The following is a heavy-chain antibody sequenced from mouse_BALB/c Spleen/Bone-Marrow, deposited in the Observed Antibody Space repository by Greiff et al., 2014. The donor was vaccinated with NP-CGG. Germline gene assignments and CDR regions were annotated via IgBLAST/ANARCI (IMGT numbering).Heavy chain of an antibody. CDR2: ITYDGSS. J-gene: IGHJ4*01. V-gene: IGHV3-6*02. CDR3: AMGHYAMDY. Sequence: EVHLVESGPGLVKPSQSLSLTCSVTGYSITNGYYWNWIRQFPGNKLEWMAYITYDGSSDYNPSLKNRISITRDTAKNQFFLKLNAVTTEDTSTYYCAMGHYAMDYWGQGTSVTV. CDR1: GYSITNGYY.